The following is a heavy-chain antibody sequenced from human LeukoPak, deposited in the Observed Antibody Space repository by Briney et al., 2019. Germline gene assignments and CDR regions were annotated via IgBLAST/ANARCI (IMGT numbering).Heavy chain of an antibody. J-gene: IGHJ6*03. Sequence: ASVKVSCKASGYTFTGYYMHWVRQAPGQGLEWMGWINPNSGGTNYAQKFQGRVTMTRDTSISTAYMELSRLRSDDTAVYYCARVGGLVAQDYYYYMDVWGKGTTVTVSS. V-gene: IGHV1-2*02. CDR1: GYTFTGYY. CDR2: INPNSGGT. CDR3: ARVGGLVAQDYYYYMDV. D-gene: IGHD3-16*01.